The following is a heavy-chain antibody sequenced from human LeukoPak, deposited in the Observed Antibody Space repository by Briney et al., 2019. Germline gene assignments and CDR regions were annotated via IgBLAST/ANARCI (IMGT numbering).Heavy chain of an antibody. J-gene: IGHJ4*02. D-gene: IGHD1-1*01. CDR3: ALIGGLEPNPALDY. CDR1: GFTFSSYS. V-gene: IGHV3-21*01. Sequence: GGSLRLSCAAPGFTFSSYSMNWVRQAPGKGLEWVSSISSSSSYIYYADSVKGRFTISRDNAKNSLYLQMNSLRAEDTAVYYCALIGGLEPNPALDYWGQGTLVTVSS. CDR2: ISSSSSYI.